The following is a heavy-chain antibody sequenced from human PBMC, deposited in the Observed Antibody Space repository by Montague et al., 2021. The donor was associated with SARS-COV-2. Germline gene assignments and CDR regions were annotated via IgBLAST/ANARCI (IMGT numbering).Heavy chain of an antibody. V-gene: IGHV4-59*01. CDR3: ARWGLYSSSAAGYDY. CDR2: IYYSGST. J-gene: IGHJ4*02. D-gene: IGHD6-6*01. Sequence: SETLSLTCTVSGGSISSYYWSWIRQPPGKGLEWIGYIYYSGSTNYNPSLKSRVTITVDTSKNQFSLKLSSVTAADTAVYYCARWGLYSSSAAGYDYWGQGTLVTVSA. CDR1: GGSISSYY.